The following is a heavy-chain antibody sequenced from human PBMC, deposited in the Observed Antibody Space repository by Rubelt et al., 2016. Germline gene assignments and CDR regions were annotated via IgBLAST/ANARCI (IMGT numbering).Heavy chain of an antibody. CDR2: IIPIFGTA. V-gene: IGHV1-69*01. J-gene: IGHJ4*02. Sequence: RQAPGQGLEWMGGIIPIFGTANYAQKFQGRVTITADESTSTAYMELSSLRSEDTAVYYCARDRRGDYGGNSVYFDYWGQGTLVTVSS. CDR3: ARDRRGDYGGNSVYFDY. D-gene: IGHD4-23*01.